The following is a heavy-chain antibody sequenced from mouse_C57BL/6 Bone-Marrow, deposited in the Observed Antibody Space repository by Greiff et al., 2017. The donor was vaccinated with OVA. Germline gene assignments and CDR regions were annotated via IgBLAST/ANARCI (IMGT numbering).Heavy chain of an antibody. CDR1: GYTFTSYW. CDR2: IDPNSGGT. J-gene: IGHJ4*01. V-gene: IGHV1-72*01. D-gene: IGHD1-1*01. Sequence: VQLQQPGAELVKPGASVKLSCKASGYTFTSYWMHWVKQRPGRGLEWIGRIDPNSGGTKYNEKFKSKATLTVDKPSSTAYMQLSSLTSEDSAVYYCAREGGPYYGSSYCYAMDYWGQGTSVTVSS. CDR3: AREGGPYYGSSYCYAMDY.